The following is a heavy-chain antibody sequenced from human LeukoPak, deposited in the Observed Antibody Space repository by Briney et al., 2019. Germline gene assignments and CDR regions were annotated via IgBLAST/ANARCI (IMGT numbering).Heavy chain of an antibody. D-gene: IGHD4-17*01. CDR2: FNPEDVET. CDR1: GYTLTEIS. CDR3: ATEIVGYGDVHYFDS. J-gene: IGHJ4*02. Sequence: GASVKVSCKVSGYTLTEISMHCWRQAPGQGLEWMGGFNPEDVETIYARSFQGRLTVTEDTSTDTAYMELSSLRAEDTAMYYCATEIVGYGDVHYFDSWGQGTLVTVSS. V-gene: IGHV1-24*01.